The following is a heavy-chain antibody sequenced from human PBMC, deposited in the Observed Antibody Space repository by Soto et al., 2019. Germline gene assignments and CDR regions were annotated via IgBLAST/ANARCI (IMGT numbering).Heavy chain of an antibody. CDR3: ARPPYSGISH. Sequence: SDNLSLSYTLYGDSIHSIISYWGWLRQPPGKGLEWIGSIYYSGSTYYNPSFKSRVTISVDTSKNQFSLKLVFVTAADTAVYYCARPPYSGISHWGQGTLVTVS. V-gene: IGHV4-39*01. CDR1: GDSIHSIISY. CDR2: IYYSGST. D-gene: IGHD5-12*01. J-gene: IGHJ4*02.